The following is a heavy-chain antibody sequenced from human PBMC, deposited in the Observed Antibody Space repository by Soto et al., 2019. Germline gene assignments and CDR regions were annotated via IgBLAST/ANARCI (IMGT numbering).Heavy chain of an antibody. CDR2: IYHSGST. J-gene: IGHJ6*02. D-gene: IGHD2-15*01. CDR1: GYSISSGYY. Sequence: NPSETLSLTCAVSGYSISSGYYWGWIRQPPGKGLEWIGTIYHSGSTYYNPSLKSRVTISVDTSKNQFSLKLSSVTAADTAVYYCARALYCSGGSCSPLRGMDVWGQGTTVTVSS. V-gene: IGHV4-38-2*01. CDR3: ARALYCSGGSCSPLRGMDV.